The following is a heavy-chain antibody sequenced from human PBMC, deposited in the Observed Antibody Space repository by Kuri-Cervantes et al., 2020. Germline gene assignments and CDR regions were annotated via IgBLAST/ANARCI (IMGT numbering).Heavy chain of an antibody. Sequence: SCTVSGGSISSGGYYWSWIRQHPGKGLEWIGYIYYSGSTYYNPSLKSRVTISVDTSKNQFSLKLSSMTAPDTAVYYCARGEYPMISFDPWGQGTLVTVSS. CDR2: IYYSGST. J-gene: IGHJ5*02. D-gene: IGHD2-2*01. CDR3: ARGEYPMISFDP. CDR1: GGSISSGGYY. V-gene: IGHV4-31*02.